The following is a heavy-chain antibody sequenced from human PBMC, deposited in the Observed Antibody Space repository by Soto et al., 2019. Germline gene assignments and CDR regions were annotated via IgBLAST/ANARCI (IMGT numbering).Heavy chain of an antibody. V-gene: IGHV1-69*06. CDR1: GGTFISYA. CDR2: IIPIFGTP. D-gene: IGHD3-16*02. CDR3: ARSRITFGGVIDNYGMDV. J-gene: IGHJ6*02. Sequence: QVQLVQSGAEVKKPGSSVKVSCTASGGTFISYAFSWVRQAPGQGLEWMGGIIPIFGTPNYAQKFQGRVTITADKSTRTAYMDLRSLRSEDAAVYYCARSRITFGGVIDNYGMDVGGQGTTVTVSS.